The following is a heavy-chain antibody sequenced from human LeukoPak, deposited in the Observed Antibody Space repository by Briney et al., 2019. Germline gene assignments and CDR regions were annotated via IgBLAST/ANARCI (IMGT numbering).Heavy chain of an antibody. J-gene: IGHJ4*02. D-gene: IGHD5-18*01. CDR3: TRVEPTAKAYFDY. Sequence: SETLSLTCTVSGGSVSSGDYYWSWIRQPAGEGLEWFGRIYPSGNTNYNPSLKSRVTISMDTSKNRNSLKVSSVTAADTAVYYCTRVEPTAKAYFDYWGQGTLVTVSS. CDR1: GGSVSSGDYY. V-gene: IGHV4-61*02. CDR2: IYPSGNT.